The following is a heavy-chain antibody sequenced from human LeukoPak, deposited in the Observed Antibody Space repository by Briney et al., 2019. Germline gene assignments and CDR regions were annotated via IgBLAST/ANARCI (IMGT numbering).Heavy chain of an antibody. CDR2: INHSGST. V-gene: IGHV4-34*01. J-gene: IGHJ4*02. CDR3: ARHEGFSQKD. CDR1: GGSFSGYY. Sequence: SETLSLTCAVYGGSFSGYYWSWIRQPPGKGLEWIGEINHSGSTNYNPSLKSRVTISVDTSKDQFSLKLSSVTAADTAVYYCARHEGFSQKDWGQGTQVTVS.